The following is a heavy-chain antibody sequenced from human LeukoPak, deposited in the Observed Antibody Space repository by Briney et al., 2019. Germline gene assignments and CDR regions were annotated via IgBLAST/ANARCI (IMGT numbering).Heavy chain of an antibody. D-gene: IGHD4-23*01. V-gene: IGHV3-21*04. J-gene: IGHJ4*02. Sequence: GGSLRLSCAASGFTFSSYSMNWVRQAPGKGLEWVSSISSSSSYIYYADSVKGRFTISRDNAKNSLYLQMNSLRAEDTAVYFCARDSGGGNFDFWGQGILVTVSS. CDR3: ARDSGGGNFDF. CDR2: ISSSSSYI. CDR1: GFTFSSYS.